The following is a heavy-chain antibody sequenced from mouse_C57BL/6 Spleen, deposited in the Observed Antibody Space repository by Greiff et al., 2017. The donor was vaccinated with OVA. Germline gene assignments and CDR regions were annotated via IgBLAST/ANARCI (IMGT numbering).Heavy chain of an antibody. Sequence: DVQLVESGGGLVKPGGSLKLSCAASGFTFSDYGMHWVRQAPEKGLEWVAYISSGSSTIYYADTVKGRFTISRDNAKNTLFLQMTSLRSEDTAMYYCVDGYYFAWFAYWGQGTLVTVSA. CDR2: ISSGSSTI. CDR3: VDGYYFAWFAY. V-gene: IGHV5-17*01. D-gene: IGHD2-3*01. CDR1: GFTFSDYG. J-gene: IGHJ3*01.